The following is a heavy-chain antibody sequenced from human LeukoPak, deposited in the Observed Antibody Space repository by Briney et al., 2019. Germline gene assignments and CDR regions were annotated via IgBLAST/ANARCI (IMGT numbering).Heavy chain of an antibody. Sequence: AGGSLRLSCEASGFTFSSYGMHWVRQAPGKGLERVAGISNDGNDKYYADSVKGRFIISRDNSKNTLYLQMNSLRAEDTAVYYCARDNSGSYSFVDYWGQGTLVTVSS. V-gene: IGHV3-30*03. CDR1: GFTFSSYG. D-gene: IGHD3-10*01. CDR3: ARDNSGSYSFVDY. CDR2: ISNDGNDK. J-gene: IGHJ4*02.